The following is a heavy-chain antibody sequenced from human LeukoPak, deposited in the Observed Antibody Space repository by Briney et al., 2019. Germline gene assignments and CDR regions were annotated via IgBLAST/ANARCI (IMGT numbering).Heavy chain of an antibody. V-gene: IGHV3-64*01. CDR1: GFTFSSYA. CDR2: ISIYGDST. J-gene: IGHJ4*02. D-gene: IGHD3-3*01. Sequence: PGGSLRLSCAAPGFTFSSYAMHWVRQTPGKGLEYVSAISIYGDSTYYANSVKGRFTISRDNSKNTLYLQMGSLRAEDMAVYYCARDRFWSGYYYFDYWGQGTLVTVFS. CDR3: ARDRFWSGYYYFDY.